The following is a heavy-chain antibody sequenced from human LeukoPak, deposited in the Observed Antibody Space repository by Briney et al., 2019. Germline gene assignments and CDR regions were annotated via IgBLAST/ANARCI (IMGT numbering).Heavy chain of an antibody. V-gene: IGHV3-30*18. CDR3: AKGDHVLLWFGESGNAFDI. CDR1: GSTFSSYG. Sequence: GGSLRLSCAASGSTFSSYGMHWVRQAPGKGLEWVAVISYDGSNKYYADSVKGRFTISRDNSKNTLSLQMNSLRAEDTAVYYCAKGDHVLLWFGESGNAFDIWGQGTMVTVSS. J-gene: IGHJ3*02. D-gene: IGHD3-10*01. CDR2: ISYDGSNK.